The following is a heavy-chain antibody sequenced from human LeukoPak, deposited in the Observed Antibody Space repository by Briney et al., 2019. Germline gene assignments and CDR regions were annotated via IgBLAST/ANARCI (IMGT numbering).Heavy chain of an antibody. CDR1: GFTFISHG. J-gene: IGHJ4*02. Sequence: ASVKVSCKASGFTFISHGINWVRQAPGQGLEWMGWSNTENGNTNYAQSFKGRVTMTADTSTRTAYMELRSLRSDDTAVYYCVRDPDWQIDYWGQGTLVTVSS. D-gene: IGHD3-9*01. CDR2: SNTENGNT. V-gene: IGHV1-18*01. CDR3: VRDPDWQIDY.